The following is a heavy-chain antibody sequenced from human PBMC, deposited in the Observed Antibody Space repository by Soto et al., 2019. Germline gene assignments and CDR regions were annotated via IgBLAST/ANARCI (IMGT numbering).Heavy chain of an antibody. CDR1: GYTFTSYY. CDR2: INPSGGST. V-gene: IGHV1-46*01. Sequence: VASVKVSCKASGYTFTSYYMHWVRQAPGQGLEWMGIINPSGGSTSYAQKFQGRVTMTRDTSTSTVYMELSSLRSEDTAVYYCARDTLPPHYGVHYYYYGMDVWGQGTTVTVSS. D-gene: IGHD4-17*01. CDR3: ARDTLPPHYGVHYYYYGMDV. J-gene: IGHJ6*02.